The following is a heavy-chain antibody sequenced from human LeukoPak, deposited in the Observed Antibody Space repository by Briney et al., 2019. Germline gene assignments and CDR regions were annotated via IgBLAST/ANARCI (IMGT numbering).Heavy chain of an antibody. CDR1: GFTFSSYA. Sequence: GGSLRLSCAASGFTFSSYAMSWVRLAPGKGLEWVSAISSSDGSTYYADSVKGRFTISRDNSKNTLYLQMNSLRAEDTAVYYVARSLRSPRYCIDDTCYFDYWGQGTLVTVSS. D-gene: IGHD2-15*01. CDR2: ISSSDGST. CDR3: ARSLRSPRYCIDDTCYFDY. V-gene: IGHV3-23*01. J-gene: IGHJ4*02.